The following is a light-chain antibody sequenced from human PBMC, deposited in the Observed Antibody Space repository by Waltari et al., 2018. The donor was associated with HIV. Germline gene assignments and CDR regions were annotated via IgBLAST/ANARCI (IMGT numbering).Light chain of an antibody. CDR2: NVS. Sequence: QSALPQPRAASASPGQSITISCTGTSSDVGGYKYVSWYQQHPGKRPKLIIYNVSTRPSGVPDRFSGSKSGNTAALTISGLQADDEADYYCSSYAGAYTYVFGSGTKVTVL. CDR1: SSDVGGYKY. J-gene: IGLJ1*01. V-gene: IGLV2-11*01. CDR3: SSYAGAYTYV.